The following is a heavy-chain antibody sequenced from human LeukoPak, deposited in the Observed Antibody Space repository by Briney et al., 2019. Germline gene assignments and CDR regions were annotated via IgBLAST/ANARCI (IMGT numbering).Heavy chain of an antibody. D-gene: IGHD2-15*01. V-gene: IGHV3-21*01. CDR3: ARDPTPRYCSGGSCYTHYGMDV. J-gene: IGHJ6*02. CDR2: ISSSSSYI. CDR1: GFTFDDYT. Sequence: PGGSLRLSCAASGFTFDDYTMNWVRQAPGKGLEWVSSISSSSSYIYYADSVKGRLTISRDNAKNSLYLQMNSLRAEDTAVYYCARDPTPRYCSGGSCYTHYGMDVWGQGTTVTVSS.